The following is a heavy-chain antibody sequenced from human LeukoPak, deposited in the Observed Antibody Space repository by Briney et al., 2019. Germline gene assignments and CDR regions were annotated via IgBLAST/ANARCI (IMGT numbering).Heavy chain of an antibody. CDR2: ISGSGGST. V-gene: IGHV3-23*01. CDR3: ARDITSWPFDY. Sequence: PGGSLRLSCAASGFTFSSYAMSWVRQAPGKGLEWVSAISGSGGSTYYADSVKGRFTTSRDNAKNSLYLQMNSLRAEDTAVYYCARDITSWPFDYWGQGTLVTVSS. J-gene: IGHJ4*02. CDR1: GFTFSSYA. D-gene: IGHD2-2*01.